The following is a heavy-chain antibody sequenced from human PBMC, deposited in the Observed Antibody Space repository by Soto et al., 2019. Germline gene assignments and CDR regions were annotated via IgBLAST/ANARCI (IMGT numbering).Heavy chain of an antibody. CDR3: ARDRVTIFGVVNKYFDY. D-gene: IGHD3-3*01. Sequence: GGSLRLSCAASGFTFSSYAMHWARQAPGKGLEWVAVISYDGSNKYYADSVKGRFTISRDNSKNTLYLQMNSLRAEDTAVYYCARDRVTIFGVVNKYFDYWGQGTLVTVSS. CDR2: ISYDGSNK. V-gene: IGHV3-30-3*01. CDR1: GFTFSSYA. J-gene: IGHJ4*02.